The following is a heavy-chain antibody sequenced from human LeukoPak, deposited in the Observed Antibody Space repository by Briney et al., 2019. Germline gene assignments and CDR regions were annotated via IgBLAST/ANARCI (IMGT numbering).Heavy chain of an antibody. J-gene: IGHJ4*02. CDR3: AKDLGLVLRYFDWMFDY. CDR1: GFTFSSYG. D-gene: IGHD3-9*01. Sequence: GGSLRLSCAASGFTFSSYGMHWVRQAPGKGLEWVAVISYDGSNKYYADSVKGRFTISRDNSKNTLYLQMNSLRAEDTAVYYCAKDLGLVLRYFDWMFDYWGQGTLVTVSS. V-gene: IGHV3-30*18. CDR2: ISYDGSNK.